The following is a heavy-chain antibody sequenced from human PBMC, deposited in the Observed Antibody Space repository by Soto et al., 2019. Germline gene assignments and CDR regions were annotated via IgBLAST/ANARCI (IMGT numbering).Heavy chain of an antibody. D-gene: IGHD3-3*01. CDR3: ARDRGGYDFWSGYHTPGYYGMDV. Sequence: GASVKVSCKASGCTFSSYAISWVRQAPGQGLEWMGGTIPIFGTANYAQKFQGRVTITADESTSTAYMELSSLRSEDTAVCYCARDRGGYDFWSGYHTPGYYGMDVWGQGTTVTVSS. J-gene: IGHJ6*02. V-gene: IGHV1-69*13. CDR2: TIPIFGTA. CDR1: GCTFSSYA.